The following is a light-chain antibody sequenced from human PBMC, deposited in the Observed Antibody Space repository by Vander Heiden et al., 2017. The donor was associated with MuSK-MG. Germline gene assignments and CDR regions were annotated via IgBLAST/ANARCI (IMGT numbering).Light chain of an antibody. Sequence: IQLTQTPSTLSASVGDRATITCRASQSISSWLAWYQQKPGKAPKLLIYDASSWDSGVPSRFSGSGSGTEFTLTISSLQSDDFATYYCQHDNSRPWTFGLGTKVEIK. V-gene: IGKV1-5*01. CDR3: QHDNSRPWT. J-gene: IGKJ1*01. CDR2: DAS. CDR1: QSISSW.